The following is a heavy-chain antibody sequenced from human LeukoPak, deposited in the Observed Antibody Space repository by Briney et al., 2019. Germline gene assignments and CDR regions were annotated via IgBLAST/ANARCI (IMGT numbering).Heavy chain of an antibody. CDR3: AKDGVDDFWSGYLDY. J-gene: IGHJ4*02. CDR1: GFTFSSYA. CDR2: ISYDGSNK. D-gene: IGHD3-3*01. V-gene: IGHV3-30-3*01. Sequence: GGSLRLSCAASGFTFSSYAMHWVRQAPGKGLEWVAVISYDGSNKYYTDSVKGRFTISRDNSKNTLYLQMNSLRAEDTAVYYCAKDGVDDFWSGYLDYWGQGTLVTVSS.